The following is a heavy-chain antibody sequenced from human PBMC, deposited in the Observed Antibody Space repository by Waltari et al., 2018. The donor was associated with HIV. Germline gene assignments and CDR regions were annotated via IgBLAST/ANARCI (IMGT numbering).Heavy chain of an antibody. CDR1: GGPFSGYY. D-gene: IGHD6-19*01. V-gene: IGHV4-34*01. CDR3: ARDSAPGLAVDDDDGEFFYYGLDV. J-gene: IGHJ6*01. CDR2: VNHVGRT. Sequence: QVHLEQWGTGLLRPSETLSLTCAVYGGPFSGYYWSWIRQSPGWGLEWIGEVNHVGRTNYSPSLKGRVTVSVDTSKNQFSLTMRSVTAADTAVYYCARDSAPGLAVDDDDGEFFYYGLDVWGQGTTVTVSS.